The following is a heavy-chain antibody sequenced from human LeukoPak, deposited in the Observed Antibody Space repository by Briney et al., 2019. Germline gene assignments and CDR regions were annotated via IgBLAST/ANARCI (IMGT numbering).Heavy chain of an antibody. CDR3: AKEAGSGWRYFDN. V-gene: IGHV3-33*06. J-gene: IGHJ4*02. CDR2: IWFDGTEGPDK. CDR1: GFTFRTFA. Sequence: GGSLRLSCAASGFTFRTFAMDWVRQAPGKGLEWVAAIWFDGTEGPDKNYADSVRGRFLISRDDSKNTLFLQMNNLRAEDTAVYYCAKEAGSGWRYFDNWGLGTLVIVSS. D-gene: IGHD6-19*01.